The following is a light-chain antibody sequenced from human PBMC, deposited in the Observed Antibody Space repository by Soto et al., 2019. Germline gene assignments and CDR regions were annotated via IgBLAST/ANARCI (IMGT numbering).Light chain of an antibody. CDR1: QSVSTN. Sequence: EIEMTQSPATLPVSPGERATLSCRASQSVSTNLAWYQQKPGQAPRLLIYGASTRAPGFPARFTGSGSGIEFTLTIRSLQSEDFAVYYCQQYNDWPSNTFGQGTKLEIK. J-gene: IGKJ2*01. CDR2: GAS. CDR3: QQYNDWPSNT. V-gene: IGKV3-15*01.